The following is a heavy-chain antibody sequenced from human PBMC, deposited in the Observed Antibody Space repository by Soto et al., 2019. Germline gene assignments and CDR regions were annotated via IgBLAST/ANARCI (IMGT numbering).Heavy chain of an antibody. CDR3: ARVTLGYCSSTSCPSEYAFDI. D-gene: IGHD2-2*01. Sequence: PSETLFLTCPVSGGSISSYYWSWIRQPPGKGLEWIGYIYYSGSTNYNPTLKSRVTISVDTSKNQFSLKLSSVTAADTAVYYCARVTLGYCSSTSCPSEYAFDIWGQGTMVTVSS. V-gene: IGHV4-59*01. J-gene: IGHJ3*02. CDR2: IYYSGST. CDR1: GGSISSYY.